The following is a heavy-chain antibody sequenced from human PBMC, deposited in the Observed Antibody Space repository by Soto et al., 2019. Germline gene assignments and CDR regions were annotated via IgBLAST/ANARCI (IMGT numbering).Heavy chain of an antibody. CDR3: AKGANVAAGGYYFDY. CDR1: GFTFSTYG. D-gene: IGHD2-15*01. CDR2: VSYDGSDK. V-gene: IGHV3-30*18. Sequence: HPGGSLRLSCAASGFTFSTYGMHWVRQAPGKGLEWVAVVSYDGSDKYYGDSVKGRFTISRDNSKNTIYLQMNSLRAEDTAVYYCAKGANVAAGGYYFDYWGQGTLVTVSS. J-gene: IGHJ4*02.